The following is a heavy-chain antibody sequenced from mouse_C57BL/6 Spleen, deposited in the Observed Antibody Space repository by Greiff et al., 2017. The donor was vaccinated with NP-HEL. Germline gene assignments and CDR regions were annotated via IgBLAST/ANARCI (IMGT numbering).Heavy chain of an antibody. Sequence: EVQLVESGGGLVQPGGSLSLSCAASGFTFTDYYMSWVRQPPGKALEWLGFIRNKANGYTTEYSASVKGRFTISRDNSQSILYLQMNALRAEDSATYYCARQSPNWAYYFDYWGQGTTLTVSS. CDR1: GFTFTDYY. CDR2: IRNKANGYTT. D-gene: IGHD4-1*01. J-gene: IGHJ2*01. CDR3: ARQSPNWAYYFDY. V-gene: IGHV7-3*01.